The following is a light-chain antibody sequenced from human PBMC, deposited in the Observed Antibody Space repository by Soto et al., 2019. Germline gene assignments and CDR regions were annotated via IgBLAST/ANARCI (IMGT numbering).Light chain of an antibody. CDR3: QQYHNWLMYT. V-gene: IGKV3-15*01. CDR1: QSVSSD. J-gene: IGKJ2*01. CDR2: GAS. Sequence: EIVMTQAPVTLSVSPRERATLSCRASQSVSSDLAWYQQKPGQAPRLLIYGASTRATVIPAMFSGSGSGTEFTLTSSILQSEDFAGYYCQQYHNWLMYTFGQGTKLAI.